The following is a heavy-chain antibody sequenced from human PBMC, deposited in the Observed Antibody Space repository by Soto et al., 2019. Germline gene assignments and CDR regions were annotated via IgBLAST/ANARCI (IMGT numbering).Heavy chain of an antibody. CDR2: ISGSGGST. J-gene: IGHJ4*02. CDR3: AKVPSPPWSAAICEQLDY. Sequence: EVQLLESGGGLVQPGGSLRLSCAASGFTFSSYAMSWVRQAPGKGLEWVSAISGSGGSTYYADSVKGRFTISRDNSKNTLYLQMNSLRAEDTAVYDCAKVPSPPWSAAICEQLDYWGQGTLVTVSS. V-gene: IGHV3-23*01. D-gene: IGHD2-2*01. CDR1: GFTFSSYA.